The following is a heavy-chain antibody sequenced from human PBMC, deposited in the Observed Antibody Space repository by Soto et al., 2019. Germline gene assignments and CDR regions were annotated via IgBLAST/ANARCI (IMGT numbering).Heavy chain of an antibody. J-gene: IGHJ4*02. CDR3: ARGDQGIAARPTYDY. D-gene: IGHD6-6*01. CDR2: INHSGST. V-gene: IGHV4-34*01. Sequence: QVQLQQWGAGLLKPSETLSLTCAVYGGSFSGYYWSWIRQPPGKGLEWIGEINHSGSTNYNPSLKSRVTISVDTSKNQFSLKLSSVTAADTAVCYCARGDQGIAARPTYDYWGQGTLVTVSS. CDR1: GGSFSGYY.